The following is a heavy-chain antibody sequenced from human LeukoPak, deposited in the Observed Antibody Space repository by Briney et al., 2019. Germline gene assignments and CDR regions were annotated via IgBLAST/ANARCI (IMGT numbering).Heavy chain of an antibody. CDR2: ISSSGSYI. J-gene: IGHJ4*02. CDR3: ARSRLDSSGYSGHSHFYFFDY. Sequence: GGSLRLSCAASGFTFSSYSMNWVRQAPGKGLEWVLSISSSGSYIYYADSVKGRFTISRDNAKNSLYLQMNSLRAEDTAVYYCARSRLDSSGYSGHSHFYFFDYWGQGTLVTVSS. V-gene: IGHV3-21*01. D-gene: IGHD3-22*01. CDR1: GFTFSSYS.